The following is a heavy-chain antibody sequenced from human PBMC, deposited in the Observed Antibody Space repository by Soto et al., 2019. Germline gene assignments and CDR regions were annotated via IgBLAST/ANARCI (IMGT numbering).Heavy chain of an antibody. CDR1: GGSISTGASY. D-gene: IGHD2-2*02. CDR2: IYHSGNT. J-gene: IGHJ4*02. V-gene: IGHV4-31*03. CDR3: ARARFQVLYGKPYFDS. Sequence: TLSLTCTVSGGSISTGASYASWLRQHPGTGLEWIGNIYHSGNTYYNPSLKSRLTISVDTSRNHFALMADSVTAADTAVYYCARARFQVLYGKPYFDSWGQGTLVTVSS.